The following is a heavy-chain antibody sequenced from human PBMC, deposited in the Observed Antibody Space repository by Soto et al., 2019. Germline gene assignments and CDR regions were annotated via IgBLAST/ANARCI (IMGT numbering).Heavy chain of an antibody. Sequence: SETLSLTCRVSGSALNSGNYYWSWIRQVPGKGLEWIGHIYVTGAVDYNPSLRDRITISQDTSERQFSLNLRLVTAADTAVYYCARLRIATNNYKWFDPWGQGTLVTVSS. CDR3: ARLRIATNNYKWFDP. CDR2: IYVTGAV. J-gene: IGHJ5*02. D-gene: IGHD2-21*01. V-gene: IGHV4-31*03. CDR1: GSALNSGNYY.